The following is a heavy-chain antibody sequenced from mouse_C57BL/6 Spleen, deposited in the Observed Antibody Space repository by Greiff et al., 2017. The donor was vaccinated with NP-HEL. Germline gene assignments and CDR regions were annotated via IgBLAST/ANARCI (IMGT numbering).Heavy chain of an antibody. Sequence: DVMLVESGEGLVKPGGSLKLSCAASGFTFSSYAMSWVRQTPEKRLEWVAYISSGGDYIYYADTVKGRFTISRDNARNTLYLQMSSLKSEDTAMYYCTRDGHGSSLFAYWGQGTLVTVSA. CDR2: ISSGGDYI. CDR3: TRDGHGSSLFAY. J-gene: IGHJ3*01. V-gene: IGHV5-9-1*02. D-gene: IGHD1-1*01. CDR1: GFTFSSYA.